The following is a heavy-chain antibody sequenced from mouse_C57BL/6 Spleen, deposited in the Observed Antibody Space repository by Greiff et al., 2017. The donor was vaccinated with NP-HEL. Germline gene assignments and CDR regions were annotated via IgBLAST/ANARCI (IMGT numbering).Heavy chain of an antibody. CDR3: ARSRSPSWFAY. V-gene: IGHV1-64*01. CDR1: GYTFTSYW. D-gene: IGHD1-1*01. CDR2: IHPNSGST. J-gene: IGHJ3*01. Sequence: QVQLQQSGAELVKPGASVKLSCKASGYTFTSYWMHWVKQRPGQGLEWIGMIHPNSGSTNYNEKFKSKATLTVDKSSSTAYMQLSSLTSEDSAVYYCARSRSPSWFAYWVQGTLVTVSA.